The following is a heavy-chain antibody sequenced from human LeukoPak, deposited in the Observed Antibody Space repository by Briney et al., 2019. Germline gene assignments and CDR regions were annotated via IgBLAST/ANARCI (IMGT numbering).Heavy chain of an antibody. J-gene: IGHJ6*02. V-gene: IGHV3-53*01. Sequence: GGSLRLSCAASGFTVSSNYMSWVRQAPGKGLEWVSVIYSGGSTYYADSVKGRFTISRDNSKNTLYLQMNSLRAEDTAVYYRARHPPPTYYDILTGIHSGMDVWGQGTTVTVSS. CDR2: IYSGGST. CDR3: ARHPPPTYYDILTGIHSGMDV. D-gene: IGHD3-9*01. CDR1: GFTVSSNY.